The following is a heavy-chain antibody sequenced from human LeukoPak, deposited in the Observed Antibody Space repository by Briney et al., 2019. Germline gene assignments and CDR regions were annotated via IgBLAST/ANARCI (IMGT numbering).Heavy chain of an antibody. D-gene: IGHD4-17*01. CDR1: GFTFDDYA. Sequence: PGGSLRLSCAASGFTFDDYAMHWVRQAPGKGLEWVSLISWDGGSTYYADSVKGRFTISRDNSKNSLYLQMNGLRAEDTALYYCPKGPLRMSNFYYYYMDVWGKGTTVTVSS. V-gene: IGHV3-43D*03. CDR2: ISWDGGST. CDR3: PKGPLRMSNFYYYYMDV. J-gene: IGHJ6*03.